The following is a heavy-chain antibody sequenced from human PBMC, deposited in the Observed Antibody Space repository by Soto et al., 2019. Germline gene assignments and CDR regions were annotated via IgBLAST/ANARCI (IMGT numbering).Heavy chain of an antibody. CDR2: ISASGSKT. D-gene: IGHD3-10*01. J-gene: IGHJ4*02. Sequence: AGGSLRLSCVASGFIFDKYAMTWVRQAPGKGLEWVSIISASGSKTYYADSVKGRFTISRDNSKNTLYLQMDSVAVEDRAMYYCAKAILPEYYGSGTFDYWGQGTLVTVS. V-gene: IGHV3-23*01. CDR3: AKAILPEYYGSGTFDY. CDR1: GFIFDKYA.